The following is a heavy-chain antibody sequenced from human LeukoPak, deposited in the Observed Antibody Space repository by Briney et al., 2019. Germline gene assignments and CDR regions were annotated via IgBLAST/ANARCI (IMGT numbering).Heavy chain of an antibody. D-gene: IGHD6-19*01. V-gene: IGHV3-23*01. CDR3: AKDLRAVAGRGPFDY. CDR1: GFIFSNYA. CDR2: VNGSGDTT. Sequence: GGSLRLSCAASGFIFSNYAMSWVRQAPGKGPEWVSAVNGSGDTTYYADSVKGRFTISRDNSKNTMYLQMNSLRAEDTAVYYCAKDLRAVAGRGPFDYWGQGTLVTVSS. J-gene: IGHJ4*02.